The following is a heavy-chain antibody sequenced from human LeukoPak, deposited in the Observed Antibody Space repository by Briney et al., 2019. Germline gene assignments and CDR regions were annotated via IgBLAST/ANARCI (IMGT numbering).Heavy chain of an antibody. V-gene: IGHV4-34*01. Sequence: PSETLSLTCAVYGGSFSGYYWSWIRQPPGKGLEWIGEINHSGSTIYNPSLKSRVTISVDTSKNQFSLKLSSVTAADTAVYYCARGVDIRGQGTLVTVSS. CDR2: INHSGST. J-gene: IGHJ4*02. CDR3: ARGVDI. CDR1: GGSFSGYY. D-gene: IGHD2-15*01.